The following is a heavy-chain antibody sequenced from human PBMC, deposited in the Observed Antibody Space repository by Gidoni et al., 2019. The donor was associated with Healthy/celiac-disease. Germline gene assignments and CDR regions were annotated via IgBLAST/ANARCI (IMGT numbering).Heavy chain of an antibody. Sequence: EVQLVESGGGLVKPGGSLRLSCAASGFTFSSYSMNWVRQAPGKGLEWVSSISSSSSYIYYADSVKGRFTISRDNAKNSLYLQMNSLRAEDTAVYYCARGAPILSSSRTPFDYWGQGTLVTVSS. V-gene: IGHV3-21*01. CDR1: GFTFSSYS. CDR3: ARGAPILSSSRTPFDY. CDR2: ISSSSSYI. J-gene: IGHJ4*02. D-gene: IGHD6-6*01.